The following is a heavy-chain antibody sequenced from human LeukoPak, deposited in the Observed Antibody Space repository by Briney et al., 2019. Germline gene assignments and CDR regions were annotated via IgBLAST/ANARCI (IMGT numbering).Heavy chain of an antibody. Sequence: PGGSLRLSCAASGFTFSRYFMHWVRQAPGKGLEYVSAISTNGGSTYYANSVKGRFTSSRDNSKNALYLQMGSLRAEDVAVYYCARGAAYYGSAQYYFDYWCQGTLVTVSS. CDR2: ISTNGGST. V-gene: IGHV3-64*01. D-gene: IGHD3-10*01. CDR3: ARGAAYYGSAQYYFDY. J-gene: IGHJ4*02. CDR1: GFTFSRYF.